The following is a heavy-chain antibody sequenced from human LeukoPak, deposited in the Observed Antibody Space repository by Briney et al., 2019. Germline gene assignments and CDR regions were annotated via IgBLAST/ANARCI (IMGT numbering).Heavy chain of an antibody. D-gene: IGHD2-2*01. V-gene: IGHV1-18*01. J-gene: IGHJ6*03. CDR2: ISAYNGNT. Sequence: ASVKVSCKASGYTFTSYGISWVRQAPGQGLEWMGWISAYNGNTNYAQKLQGRVTMTTDTSTSTAYMELRSLRSDDTAVYYCARRLPAATYTGIGYYYYYMDVWGKGTTVTVSS. CDR3: ARRLPAATYTGIGYYYYYMDV. CDR1: GYTFTSYG.